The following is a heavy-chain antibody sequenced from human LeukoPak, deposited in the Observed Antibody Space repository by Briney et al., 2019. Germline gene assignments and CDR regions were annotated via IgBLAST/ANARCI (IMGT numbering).Heavy chain of an antibody. CDR1: GYSFTNYG. V-gene: IGHV1-18*01. D-gene: IGHD2-15*01. CDR2: ISAYNGNT. CDR3: ARDARSCSAGSCYSWDRAFFDREDY. Sequence: ASVKVSCKASGYSFTNYGINWVRQAPGQGLEWMGWISAYNGNTHYAQKLQGRVTMTTDTSTSTAYMELRSLRSDDTAVYYCARDARSCSAGSCYSWDRAFFDREDYWGQGTLVTVSS. J-gene: IGHJ4*02.